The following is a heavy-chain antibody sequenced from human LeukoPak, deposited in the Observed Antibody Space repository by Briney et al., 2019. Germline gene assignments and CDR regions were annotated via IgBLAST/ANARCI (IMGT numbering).Heavy chain of an antibody. D-gene: IGHD5-24*01. CDR3: ARGRRWLQLVRWTFDI. CDR1: GGSFSGYY. Sequence: PSETLSLTCAVYGGSFSGYYWSWIRQPPGKGLEWIGEINHSGSTNYNPSLKSRVTISVDTSKNQFSLKLSSVTAADTAVYYCARGRRWLQLVRWTFDIWGQGTMVTVFS. CDR2: INHSGST. V-gene: IGHV4-34*01. J-gene: IGHJ3*02.